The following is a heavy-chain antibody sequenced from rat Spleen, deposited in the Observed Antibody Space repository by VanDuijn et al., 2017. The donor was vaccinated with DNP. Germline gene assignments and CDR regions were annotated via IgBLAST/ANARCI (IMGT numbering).Heavy chain of an antibody. CDR3: TRGAGSPYWSFDF. CDR1: GFIFKNYD. Sequence: EVQLVESGGGLVQPGRSLKLSCAASGFIFKNYDMAWVRQAPMKGLEWVASISPSGSRTYYRDSVKGRFTISRDNAKSTLYLQMNSLRSEDTATYYCTRGAGSPYWSFDFWGPGTVVTVSS. J-gene: IGHJ1*01. V-gene: IGHV5-19*01. CDR2: ISPSGSRT. D-gene: IGHD5-1*01.